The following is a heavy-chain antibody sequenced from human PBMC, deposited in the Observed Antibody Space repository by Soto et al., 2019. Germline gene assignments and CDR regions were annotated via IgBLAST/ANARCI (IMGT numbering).Heavy chain of an antibody. Sequence: ASVKVSCKVSGYVLSELSMDWVRQGPGEGLEWVGGFGPEDGKTIYAQKFQGRVTMTEDTSTDTAYLELSSLRSEDTAVYYCKSENLDAAFDAWGQGTMVTVSS. V-gene: IGHV1-24*01. J-gene: IGHJ3*01. CDR1: GYVLSELS. CDR3: KSENLDAAFDA. CDR2: FGPEDGKT.